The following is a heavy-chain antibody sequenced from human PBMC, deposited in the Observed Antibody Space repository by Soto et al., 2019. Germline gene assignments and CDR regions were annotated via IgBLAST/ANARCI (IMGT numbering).Heavy chain of an antibody. V-gene: IGHV3-21*01. CDR1: GFPFSSYS. J-gene: IGHJ4*02. Sequence: EVQLVESGGGLVKPGGSLRLSCAASGFPFSSYSMNWVRQAPGKGLEWVSSSSSSGSHIYYADSVKGRFTISRDNAQNSLYLQMNSLRVEDTAVYYCARDSGRLRTPDYWGQGTLVTVSS. CDR3: ARDSGRLRTPDY. D-gene: IGHD4-17*01. CDR2: SSSSGSHI.